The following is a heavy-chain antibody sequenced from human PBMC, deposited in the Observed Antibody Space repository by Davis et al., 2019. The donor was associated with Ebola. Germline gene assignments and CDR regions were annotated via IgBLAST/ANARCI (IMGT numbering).Heavy chain of an antibody. CDR3: ARDFRGSWGLDY. D-gene: IGHD6-13*01. V-gene: IGHV3-66*02. CDR1: GFTVSSNY. CDR2: IYSGGST. J-gene: IGHJ4*02. Sequence: GESLKISCAASGFTVSSNYMSWVRQAPGKGLEWVSVIYSGGSTYYADSVKGRFTISRDNSKNTLYLQMNSLRAEDTAVYYCARDFRGSWGLDYWGQGTLVTVSS.